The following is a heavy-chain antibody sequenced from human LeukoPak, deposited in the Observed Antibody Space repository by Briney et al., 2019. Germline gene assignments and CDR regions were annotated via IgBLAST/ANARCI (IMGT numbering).Heavy chain of an antibody. Sequence: KSSETLSLTCTVSGGSISSYYWSWIRQPAGKGLEWIGYIYYSGSTNYNPSLKSRVTISVDTSKNQFSLKLSSVTAADTAVYYCARQTSSGDAFDIWGQGTMVTVSS. CDR2: IYYSGST. CDR1: GGSISSYY. J-gene: IGHJ3*02. V-gene: IGHV4-59*08. D-gene: IGHD3-10*01. CDR3: ARQTSSGDAFDI.